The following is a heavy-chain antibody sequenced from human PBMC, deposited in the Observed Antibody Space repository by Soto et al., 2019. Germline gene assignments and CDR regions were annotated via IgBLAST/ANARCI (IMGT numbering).Heavy chain of an antibody. J-gene: IGHJ5*02. CDR3: ARSSGGNFGIIIEGTNWFAP. CDR2: ISAYNGGST. Sequence: ASVKVSCKASGDTFASFGFSWVRQAPGQGLEWLGWISAYNGGSTAYAQKFKGRVTLTRDTSASTVYMEVSSLTSEDTAMYYCARSSGGNFGIIIEGTNWFAPWGQGTLVTVSS. V-gene: IGHV1-18*01. CDR1: GDTFASFG. D-gene: IGHD1-26*01.